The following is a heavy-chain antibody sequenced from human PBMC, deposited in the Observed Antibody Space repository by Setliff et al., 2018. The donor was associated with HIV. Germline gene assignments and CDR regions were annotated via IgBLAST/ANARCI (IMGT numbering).Heavy chain of an antibody. CDR2: IYYSGNN. Sequence: ASETLSLTCTVSGGSISSNSFYWGWIRQPPGKGLEGIGSIYYSGNNYYNPSIKSRFTLSIDTPKNQFTLKLSSVTAADTAVYYCASRYHYYDSSGCYRQGAFDIWGQGTMVTVSS. CDR3: ASRYHYYDSSGCYRQGAFDI. D-gene: IGHD3-22*01. V-gene: IGHV4-39*01. J-gene: IGHJ3*02. CDR1: GGSISSNSFY.